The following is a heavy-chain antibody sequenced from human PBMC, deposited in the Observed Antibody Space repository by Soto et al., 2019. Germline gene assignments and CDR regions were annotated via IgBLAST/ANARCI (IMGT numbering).Heavy chain of an antibody. CDR1: GFTFSTYS. Sequence: EAQLVESGGGLVKPGGSLRLSCAASGFTFSTYSMNWVRQAPGKGLEWVSSISSSSSYIDYAGSVKGRFTISRDNAKNSLYLQMNSLRAEDTAVYYCARGYHYYDSSGYDKWDAFDIWGQGTMVTVSS. CDR2: ISSSSSYI. V-gene: IGHV3-21*01. J-gene: IGHJ3*02. CDR3: ARGYHYYDSSGYDKWDAFDI. D-gene: IGHD3-22*01.